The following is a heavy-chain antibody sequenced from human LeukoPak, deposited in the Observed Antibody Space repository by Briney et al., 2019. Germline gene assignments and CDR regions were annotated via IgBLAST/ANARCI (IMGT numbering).Heavy chain of an antibody. D-gene: IGHD5-18*01. V-gene: IGHV3-21*01. J-gene: IGHJ4*02. CDR3: ASYVDTAMGDDY. CDR2: ISSSSSYI. CDR1: GFTFSSYS. Sequence: GGSLRLSCAASGFTFSSYSMNWVRQAPGKGLEWVSSISSSSSYIYYADSVKGRFTISRDNAKNSLYLQMNSLRAEDTAVYYCASYVDTAMGDDYWGQGTLVTVFS.